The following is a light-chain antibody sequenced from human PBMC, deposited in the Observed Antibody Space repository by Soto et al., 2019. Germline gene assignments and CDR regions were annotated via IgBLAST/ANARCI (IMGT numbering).Light chain of an antibody. J-gene: IGKJ1*01. CDR1: QSVGSSY. CDR2: GVS. CDR3: NLYGNSPPWT. V-gene: IGKV3-20*01. Sequence: EIVLTQSPETLSLSPGERATLSCRASQSVGSSYLAWYQQKPGQAPRLLIYGVSTRATGIPDRFSGSGSGTDFTLTISRLELEDFAVYSCNLYGNSPPWTFGQGTKVEIK.